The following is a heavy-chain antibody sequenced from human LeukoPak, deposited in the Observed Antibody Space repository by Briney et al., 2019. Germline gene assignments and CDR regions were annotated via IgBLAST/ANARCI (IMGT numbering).Heavy chain of an antibody. Sequence: GASVKVSCKASGYTFTGYYMHWVRQAPGQGLEWMGWINPNSGGTNYAQKFQGRVTMTRDTSISTAYMELSRLRSDDTAVYYCARCRGPTGRGYDAFDIWGQGTMVTVSS. V-gene: IGHV1-2*02. D-gene: IGHD3-10*01. CDR2: INPNSGGT. CDR3: ARCRGPTGRGYDAFDI. CDR1: GYTFTGYY. J-gene: IGHJ3*02.